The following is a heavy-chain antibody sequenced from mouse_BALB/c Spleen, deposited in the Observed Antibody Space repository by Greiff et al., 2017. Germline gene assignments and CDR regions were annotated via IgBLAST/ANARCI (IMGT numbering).Heavy chain of an antibody. CDR2: INPSNGGT. D-gene: IGHD2-12*01. J-gene: IGHJ4*01. V-gene: IGHV1-53*01. Sequence: QVQLQQPGAELVKPGASVKLSCKASGYTFTSYYMYWVKQRPGQGLEWIGGINPSNGGTNFNEKFKSKATLTVDKSSSTAYMQLKSLTSEDSAVYDSARCAYYRGSYAMDYWGQGTSVTVSS. CDR1: GYTFTSYY. CDR3: ARCAYYRGSYAMDY.